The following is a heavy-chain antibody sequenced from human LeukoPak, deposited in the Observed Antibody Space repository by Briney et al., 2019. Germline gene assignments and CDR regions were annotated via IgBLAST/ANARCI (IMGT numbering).Heavy chain of an antibody. D-gene: IGHD3-10*01. Sequence: ASAKVSCKASGGTFSSYAISWVRQAPGQGLEWMGWINPKSGGTNYAQKFQGRVTMTRDTSISTAYMELIRLKSDDTAVYYCAAGGEGFAYWGQGTLVTVSS. CDR2: INPKSGGT. CDR3: AAGGEGFAY. CDR1: GGTFSSYA. V-gene: IGHV1-2*02. J-gene: IGHJ4*02.